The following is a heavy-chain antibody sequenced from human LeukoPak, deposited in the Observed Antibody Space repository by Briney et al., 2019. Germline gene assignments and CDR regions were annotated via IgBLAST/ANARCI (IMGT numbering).Heavy chain of an antibody. J-gene: IGHJ4*02. CDR3: AKDKYYYDSSGGGYYFDY. V-gene: IGHV3-48*01. CDR2: ISTSSTTI. Sequence: PGGSLRLFCAASGFTFSSYAMIWVRQAPGKGLEWLSYISTSSTTIFYADSVEGRFTISRNNAKNSLYLQMNSLRAEDTAVYYCAKDKYYYDSSGGGYYFDYWGQGTLVTVSS. CDR1: GFTFSSYA. D-gene: IGHD3-22*01.